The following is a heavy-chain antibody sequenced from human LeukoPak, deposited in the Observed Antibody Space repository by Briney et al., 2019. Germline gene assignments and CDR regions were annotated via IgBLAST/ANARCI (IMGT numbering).Heavy chain of an antibody. J-gene: IGHJ4*02. CDR2: IKQDGSEK. CDR1: GFTFSSYW. Sequence: GGSLRLSCAASGFTFSSYWMSWVRQAPGKGLEWVANIKQDGSEKYYVDSVKGRFTISRDNAKNSLYLQMNSLRAEDTAVYYCARETNGGITGKVDYWGQGTLVTVSS. CDR3: ARETNGGITGKVDY. V-gene: IGHV3-7*01. D-gene: IGHD1-20*01.